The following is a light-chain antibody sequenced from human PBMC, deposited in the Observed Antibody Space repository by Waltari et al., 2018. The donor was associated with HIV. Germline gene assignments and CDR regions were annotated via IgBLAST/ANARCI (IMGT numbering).Light chain of an antibody. J-gene: IGKJ1*01. Sequence: DFQMTQSPSTLSASVGDRVSISCRASQSISSWLAWYQQKPGKAPKVLIYKASTLESGVPARFSGNGSGTEFTLTISSLQPDDFATYYCQQYNSYSTFGQGTKVEIQ. CDR1: QSISSW. CDR3: QQYNSYST. CDR2: KAS. V-gene: IGKV1-5*03.